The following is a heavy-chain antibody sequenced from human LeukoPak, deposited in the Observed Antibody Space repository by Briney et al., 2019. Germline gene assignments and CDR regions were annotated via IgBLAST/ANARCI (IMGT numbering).Heavy chain of an antibody. J-gene: IGHJ4*02. Sequence: SETLSLTCTVFGGSVNDYYWNWIRQPAGKGLEWIGRINTSGSTSYNPSLKSRVTMSVDTSTNQFSLKLTSVTAADTAVYYCARDGTPRSYDHWGQGTLVTVSS. D-gene: IGHD1-26*01. CDR2: INTSGST. CDR1: GGSVNDYY. CDR3: ARDGTPRSYDH. V-gene: IGHV4-4*07.